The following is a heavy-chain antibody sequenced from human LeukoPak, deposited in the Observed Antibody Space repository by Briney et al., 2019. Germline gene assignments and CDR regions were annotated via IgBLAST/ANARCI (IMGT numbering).Heavy chain of an antibody. Sequence: GGSLRLSCTASGFTFGTYWMHWVRRAPGKGLVWVSRINTDGSSTSYADSVKGRFTTSRDNAKNTLYLQMNSVRAEDTALYFCSRDQVGAFDIWGQGTMVTVSS. D-gene: IGHD1-26*01. CDR3: SRDQVGAFDI. J-gene: IGHJ3*02. V-gene: IGHV3-74*01. CDR1: GFTFGTYW. CDR2: INTDGSST.